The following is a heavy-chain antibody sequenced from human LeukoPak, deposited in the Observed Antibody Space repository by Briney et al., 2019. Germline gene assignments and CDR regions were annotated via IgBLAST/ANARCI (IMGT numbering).Heavy chain of an antibody. D-gene: IGHD2-8*01. V-gene: IGHV4-59*12. CDR1: GGSISSYY. CDR3: ARERFSKWFFDY. Sequence: PSETLSLTCTVSGGSISSYYWSWIRQPPGKGLEWIGYIYYSGSTYYNPSLKSRVTISVDTSKNQFSLKLSSVTAADTAVYYCARERFSKWFFDYWGQGTLVTVSS. J-gene: IGHJ4*02. CDR2: IYYSGST.